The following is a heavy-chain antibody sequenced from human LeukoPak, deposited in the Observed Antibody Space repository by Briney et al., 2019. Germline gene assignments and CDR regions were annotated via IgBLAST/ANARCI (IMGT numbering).Heavy chain of an antibody. J-gene: IGHJ5*02. Sequence: SETLSLTCTVSGGSIHSYWSWIRQPAGKGLEWIGRISGSGTITYNPALQSRLTISIDTSKNQFSLKLMSVTAADTAVYYCARDSGTTGEVKFYPWGQGTLGTVSS. CDR1: GGSIHSY. V-gene: IGHV4-4*07. CDR2: ISGSGTI. CDR3: ARDSGTTGEVKFYP. D-gene: IGHD3-10*01.